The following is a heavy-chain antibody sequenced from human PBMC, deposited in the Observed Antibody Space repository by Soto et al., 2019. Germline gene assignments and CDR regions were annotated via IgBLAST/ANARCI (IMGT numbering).Heavy chain of an antibody. CDR2: LSPATGKTKT. J-gene: IGHJ5*01. V-gene: IGHV1-8*01. CDR1: GYTFTNYD. Sequence: QVQLLQSGAEVKRPGASVKVSCRASGYTFTNYDVSWVRQAAGQGLEWMGWLSPATGKTKTTYLRQVRDRVSLTWETSVATAYLEVFDLPYDDTAVYYCARGGTSHYDFWSYPRGDWLASWGPGTLVTVS. CDR3: ARGGTSHYDFWSYPRGDWLAS. D-gene: IGHD3-3*01.